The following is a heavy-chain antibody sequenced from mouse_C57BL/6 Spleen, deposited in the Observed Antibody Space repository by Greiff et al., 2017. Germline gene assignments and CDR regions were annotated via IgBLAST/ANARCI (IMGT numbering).Heavy chain of an antibody. CDR2: FHPYNDDT. Sequence: VQLKQSGAELVKPGASVKMSCKASGYTFTTYPIEWMKQNPGKSLEWIGNFHPYNDDTKYNEKFKGKATLTVEKSSSTVYLALSRLTSDDSAVXYGARPDSSGSPFAYWGQGTLGTVSA. J-gene: IGHJ3*01. V-gene: IGHV1-47*01. CDR1: GYTFTTYP. D-gene: IGHD3-2*02. CDR3: ARPDSSGSPFAY.